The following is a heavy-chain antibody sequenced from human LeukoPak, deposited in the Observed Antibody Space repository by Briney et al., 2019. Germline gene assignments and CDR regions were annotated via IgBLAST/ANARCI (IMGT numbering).Heavy chain of an antibody. J-gene: IGHJ4*02. Sequence: GGSLRLSCEASGFTFSTYWMSWVRQAPGKGLEWVANIKEDGSEKYYGDSVKGRFTISRDNAKNSLYLQMNSLRAEDTAVYYCARDSSGYQWGQGTLVTVSS. D-gene: IGHD3-22*01. V-gene: IGHV3-7*01. CDR3: ARDSSGYQ. CDR1: GFTFSTYW. CDR2: IKEDGSEK.